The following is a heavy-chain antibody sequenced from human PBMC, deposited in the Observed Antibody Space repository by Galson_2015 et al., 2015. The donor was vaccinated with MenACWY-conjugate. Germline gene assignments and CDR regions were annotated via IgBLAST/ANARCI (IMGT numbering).Heavy chain of an antibody. CDR2: INAGNGNT. Sequence: SVKVSCKASGYTFTSYAMHWVRQAPGQRLEWMGWINAGNGNTKYSQKFQGRVTITRGTSASTAYMELSSLRSEDTAVYYCARGYSSGWYGGVGDYWGQGTLVTVSS. CDR3: ARGYSSGWYGGVGDY. V-gene: IGHV1-3*01. D-gene: IGHD6-19*01. J-gene: IGHJ4*02. CDR1: GYTFTSYA.